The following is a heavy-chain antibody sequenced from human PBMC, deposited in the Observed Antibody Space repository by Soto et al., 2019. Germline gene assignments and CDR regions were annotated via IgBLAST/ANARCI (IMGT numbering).Heavy chain of an antibody. Sequence: QITLKETGPTLVRPTQTLTLTCSFSGFSVSSNGVGVGWIRQPPGKALEGLARIYWYDDKRYSQSLKSRLTIPKDTSKHTVVLILTSSDPVDTAPYYCAHWGATLVPGGRGPTCDFWGQGTPVIVSS. CDR2: IYWYDDK. V-gene: IGHV2-5*01. CDR1: GFSVSSNGVG. J-gene: IGHJ3*01. D-gene: IGHD3-10*01. CDR3: AHWGATLVPGGRGPTCDF.